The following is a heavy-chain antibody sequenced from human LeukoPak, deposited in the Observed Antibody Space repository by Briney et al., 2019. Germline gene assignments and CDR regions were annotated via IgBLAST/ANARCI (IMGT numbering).Heavy chain of an antibody. CDR3: AKSGSSGYYYEGGGDY. Sequence: SLRLSCAASGFTFDDYGMHWVRQAPGKGLEWVSGISWNRGSIGYADSVKGRFTISRDNAKNSLYLQMNSLRAEDTALYYCAKSGSSGYYYEGGGDYWGQGTLVTVSS. CDR2: ISWNRGSI. J-gene: IGHJ4*02. D-gene: IGHD3-22*01. CDR1: GFTFDDYG. V-gene: IGHV3-9*01.